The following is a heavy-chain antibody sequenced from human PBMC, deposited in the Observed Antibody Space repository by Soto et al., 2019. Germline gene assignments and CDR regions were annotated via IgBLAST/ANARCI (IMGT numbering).Heavy chain of an antibody. CDR2: IIPIFGTA. D-gene: IGHD3-3*01. CDR1: GGTFSSYA. CDR3: ARPYYDFWSCYYPVNYYGMDV. Sequence: QVQLVQSGAEVKKPGSSVTVSCKASGGTFSSYAISWVRQAPGQGLEWMGGIIPIFGTANYAQKFQGRVTITADESTSTAYMELSSLRSEDTAVYYCARPYYDFWSCYYPVNYYGMDVWGQGTTVTVSS. V-gene: IGHV1-69*01. J-gene: IGHJ6*02.